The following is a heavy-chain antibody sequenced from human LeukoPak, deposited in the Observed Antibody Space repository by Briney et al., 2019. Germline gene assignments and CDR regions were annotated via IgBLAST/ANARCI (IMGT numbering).Heavy chain of an antibody. J-gene: IGHJ2*01. Sequence: SETLSLTCTVSGGSISSSSYYWGWIRQPPGKGLEWIGYIYYSGSTNYNPSLKSRVTISVDTSKNQFSLKLSSVTAADTAVYYCAREWSSSWYFDLWGRGTLVTVSS. D-gene: IGHD6-13*01. CDR1: GGSISSSSYY. V-gene: IGHV4-61*01. CDR3: AREWSSSWYFDL. CDR2: IYYSGST.